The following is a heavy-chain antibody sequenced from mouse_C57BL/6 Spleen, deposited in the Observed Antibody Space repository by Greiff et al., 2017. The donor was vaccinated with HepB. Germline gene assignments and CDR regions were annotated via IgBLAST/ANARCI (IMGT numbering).Heavy chain of an antibody. CDR2: IDPENGDT. Sequence: VQLKQSGAELVRPGASVKLSCTASGFNIKDDYMHWVKQRPEQGLEWIGWIDPENGDTEYASKFQGKATITADTSSNTAYLQLSSLTSEDTAVYYCTRGWLLPYYYAMDYWGQGTSVTVSS. D-gene: IGHD2-3*01. CDR1: GFNIKDDY. J-gene: IGHJ4*01. V-gene: IGHV14-4*01. CDR3: TRGWLLPYYYAMDY.